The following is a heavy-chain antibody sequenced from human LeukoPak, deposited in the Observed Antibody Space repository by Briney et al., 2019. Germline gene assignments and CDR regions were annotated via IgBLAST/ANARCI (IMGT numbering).Heavy chain of an antibody. CDR1: GITFGDYS. CDR3: AKDYGANFFYFDS. J-gene: IGHJ4*02. CDR2: ISRDGKNA. D-gene: IGHD4/OR15-4a*01. Sequence: GSLRTSFANSGITFGDYSKPWVRQGPGQGLEWGSLISRDGKNAYYADSVKGRFTISRDNIKNSLYLQMNSLRIEDTALYFCAKDYGANFFYFDSWGQGNLVTVSS. V-gene: IGHV3-43D*03.